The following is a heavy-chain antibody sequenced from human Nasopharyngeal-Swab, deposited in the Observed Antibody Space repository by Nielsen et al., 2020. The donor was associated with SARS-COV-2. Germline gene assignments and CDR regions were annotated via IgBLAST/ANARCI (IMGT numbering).Heavy chain of an antibody. Sequence: GESLKISCAASGFTFSSYSMNWVRQAPGKGLEWVSSISSSSSYIYYPDSVKGRFTISRDNAKNSLYLQMNSLRAEDTAVYYCARGQYCSSTSCYARGYYYYYGMDVWGQGTTVTVSS. D-gene: IGHD2-2*01. CDR3: ARGQYCSSTSCYARGYYYYYGMDV. CDR1: GFTFSSYS. V-gene: IGHV3-21*01. CDR2: ISSSSSYI. J-gene: IGHJ6*02.